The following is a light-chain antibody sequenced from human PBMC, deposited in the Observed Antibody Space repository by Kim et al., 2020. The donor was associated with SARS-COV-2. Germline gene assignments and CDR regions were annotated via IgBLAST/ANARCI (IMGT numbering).Light chain of an antibody. J-gene: IGLJ3*02. CDR3: QSTDSSDSYVL. V-gene: IGLV3-25*03. Sequence: SYELTQPPSVSVSPGQTARISCSGDALPNQYAYWYQQKPGQAPVLVIYKDNERPSGIPERFSGSSSGTTVTLTISGVQAEDEADYYCQSTDSSDSYVLFG. CDR2: KDN. CDR1: ALPNQY.